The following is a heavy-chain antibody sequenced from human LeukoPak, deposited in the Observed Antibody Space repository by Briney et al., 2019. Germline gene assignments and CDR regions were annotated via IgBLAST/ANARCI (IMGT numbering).Heavy chain of an antibody. J-gene: IGHJ4*02. D-gene: IGHD6-19*01. CDR3: ARDSSIAMAGTLYY. V-gene: IGHV3-74*01. Sequence: AGGSLRLSCAASGFPFNSYWMHWVRQAQGKGLVWVSRINTDGGTTTYADSVKGRFTISRDNSRNTLYLQMNSLRAEDTAVYYCARDSSIAMAGTLYYWGQGTLVTVSS. CDR2: INTDGGTT. CDR1: GFPFNSYW.